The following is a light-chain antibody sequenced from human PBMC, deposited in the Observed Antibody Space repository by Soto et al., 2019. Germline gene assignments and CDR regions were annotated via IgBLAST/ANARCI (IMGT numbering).Light chain of an antibody. Sequence: EIVLMQSPGTLFLSPGERATLSCRASQSISSNYLAWYQQKFGQAPRLLIYGASSRATDIPDRFSGSGSGTDFTLTISRLEPEDFAVYYCQQYGTSPWTFGPGTKVDIK. J-gene: IGKJ3*01. V-gene: IGKV3-20*01. CDR2: GAS. CDR3: QQYGTSPWT. CDR1: QSISSNY.